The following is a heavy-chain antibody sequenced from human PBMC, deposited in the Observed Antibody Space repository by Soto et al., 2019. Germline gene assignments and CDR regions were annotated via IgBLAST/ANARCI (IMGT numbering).Heavy chain of an antibody. CDR1: GGSISSGGYY. D-gene: IGHD4-17*01. CDR3: ASTRNDYGDYVDAFDI. Sequence: LSLTCTVSGGSISSGGYYWSWIRQHPGKGLEWIGYIYYSGSTYYNPSLKSRVTISVDTSKNQFSLKLSSVTAADTAVYYCASTRNDYGDYVDAFDIWGQGTMVTVSS. V-gene: IGHV4-31*03. J-gene: IGHJ3*02. CDR2: IYYSGST.